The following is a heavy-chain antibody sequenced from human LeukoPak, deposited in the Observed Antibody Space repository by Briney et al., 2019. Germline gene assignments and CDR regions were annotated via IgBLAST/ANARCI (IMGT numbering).Heavy chain of an antibody. CDR2: IYYSGST. Sequence: PSETLSLTCTVSGGSISSSSYYWGWIRQPPGKGLEWIGSIYYSGSTYYNPSLKSRVTMSVDTSNSQFSLKLSSVTAVDTAVYYCARDATPYSLNYWGQGTLVTVSS. V-gene: IGHV4-39*07. J-gene: IGHJ4*02. CDR1: GGSISSSSYY. CDR3: ARDATPYSLNY. D-gene: IGHD2-21*01.